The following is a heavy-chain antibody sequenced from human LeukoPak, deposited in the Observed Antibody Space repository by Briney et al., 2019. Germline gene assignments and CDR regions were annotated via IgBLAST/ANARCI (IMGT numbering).Heavy chain of an antibody. CDR2: ISGSGGST. CDR3: AKGLLGKGDRRRGRPTDAFDI. CDR1: GFTFSSYA. Sequence: PGGSLRLSCAASGFTFSSYAMSWVRQAPGKGLEWVSAISGSGGSTYYADSVKGRFTISRDNSKNTLYLQMNSLRAEDTAVYYCAKGLLGKGDRRRGRPTDAFDIWGQGTMVTVSS. J-gene: IGHJ3*02. D-gene: IGHD2-15*01. V-gene: IGHV3-23*01.